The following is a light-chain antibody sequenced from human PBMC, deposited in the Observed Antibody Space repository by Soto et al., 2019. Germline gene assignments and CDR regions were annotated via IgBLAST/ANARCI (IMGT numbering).Light chain of an antibody. J-gene: IGKJ1*01. CDR3: QQYGSSGT. CDR2: GAS. V-gene: IGKV3-20*01. CDR1: QSVSNNY. Sequence: EIVFTQSTGTLSLSPGERATLSCRASQSVSNNYLAWYQQKPGQAPRLLIYGASNRATGIPDRFSGSGSGTDFTLTISRLEPEDFAVYYCQQYGSSGTFGQGTKVAI.